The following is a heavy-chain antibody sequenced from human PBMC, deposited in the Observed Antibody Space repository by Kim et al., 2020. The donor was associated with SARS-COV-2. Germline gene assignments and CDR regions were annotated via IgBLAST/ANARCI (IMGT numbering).Heavy chain of an antibody. J-gene: IGHJ4*02. Sequence: GGSLRLSCTASGFTFGDYAMSWFRQAPGKGLEWVGFIRSKAYGGTTEYAASVKGRFTISRDDSKSIAYLQMNSLKTEDTAVYYCTRDLKVAGGVVPAARHWGQGTLVTVSS. CDR1: GFTFGDYA. CDR3: TRDLKVAGGVVPAARH. D-gene: IGHD2-2*01. CDR2: IRSKAYGGTT. V-gene: IGHV3-49*03.